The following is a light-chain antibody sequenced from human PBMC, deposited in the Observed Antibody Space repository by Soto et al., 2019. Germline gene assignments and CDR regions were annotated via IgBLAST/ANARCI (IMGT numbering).Light chain of an antibody. V-gene: IGKV3-11*01. CDR3: QQRTNWPSST. J-gene: IGKJ5*01. Sequence: EIVLTQSPATLSFPPGERATLSSRAAQSVRTYLAGYHQKPGQAPRLPIHDAPSRATGIPARFSGSGPGTDFTLTISSLEPEDFAVYYCQQRTNWPSSTFGQGTRLEIK. CDR1: QSVRTY. CDR2: DAP.